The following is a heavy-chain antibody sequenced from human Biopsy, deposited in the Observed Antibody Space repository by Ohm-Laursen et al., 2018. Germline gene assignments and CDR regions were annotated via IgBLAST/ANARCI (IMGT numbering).Heavy chain of an antibody. CDR1: GGSISGYY. Sequence: SETLSLTCTVSGGSISGYYWTWIRQSPGKGLEWIGYIYYHNGRSSYNPSLKSRVTISVDTSKNQFSLKLSSVTAADTAVFFCARLYRLDDYWNDDPPDAFDVWGQGTMVTVSS. CDR2: IYYHNGRS. J-gene: IGHJ3*01. D-gene: IGHD3-3*01. CDR3: ARLYRLDDYWNDDPPDAFDV. V-gene: IGHV4-59*01.